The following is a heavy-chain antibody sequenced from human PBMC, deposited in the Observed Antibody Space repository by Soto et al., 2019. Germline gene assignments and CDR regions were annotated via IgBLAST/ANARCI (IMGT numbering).Heavy chain of an antibody. J-gene: IGHJ4*02. CDR2: IWYDGSNK. V-gene: IGHV3-33*01. CDR3: ARDGVKDSGSDLDY. Sequence: GGSLRLSCAASGFTFSSYGMHWVRQAPGKGLEWVAVIWYDGSNKYYADSVKGRFTISRDNSKNTLYLQMNSLRAEDTAVYYCARDGVKDSGSDLDYWGQGTLVTVSS. D-gene: IGHD5-12*01. CDR1: GFTFSSYG.